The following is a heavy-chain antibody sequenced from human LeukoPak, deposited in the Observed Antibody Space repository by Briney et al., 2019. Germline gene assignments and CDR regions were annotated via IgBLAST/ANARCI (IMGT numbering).Heavy chain of an antibody. CDR2: ISYDGSNK. CDR3: AKDRQWLAHPYYFDY. Sequence: GGSLRLSCAASGFTFSSYAMHWVRQAPGKGLEWVAVISYDGSNKYYADSVKGRFTISRDNSKNTLYLQMNSLRAEDTAVYYCAKDRQWLAHPYYFDYWGQGTLVTVSS. V-gene: IGHV3-30-3*01. CDR1: GFTFSSYA. D-gene: IGHD6-19*01. J-gene: IGHJ4*02.